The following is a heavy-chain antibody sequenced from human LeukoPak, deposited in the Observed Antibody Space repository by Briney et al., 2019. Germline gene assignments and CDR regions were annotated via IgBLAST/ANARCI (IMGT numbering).Heavy chain of an antibody. Sequence: GGSLRLSCAASGFTFDDYAMHWVRQAPGKGLEWVSLISGDGGSTYYADSVKGRFTISRDNSKNSLYLQMNSLRAEDTAVYYCARGLWLEYYFDYWGQGTLVTVSS. D-gene: IGHD3-10*01. CDR3: ARGLWLEYYFDY. CDR2: ISGDGGST. J-gene: IGHJ4*02. V-gene: IGHV3-43*02. CDR1: GFTFDDYA.